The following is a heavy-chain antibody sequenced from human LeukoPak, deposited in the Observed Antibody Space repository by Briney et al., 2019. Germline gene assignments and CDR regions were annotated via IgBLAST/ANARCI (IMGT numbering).Heavy chain of an antibody. CDR1: GFTFSSYE. CDR2: ISSSGSTI. Sequence: PGGSLRLSCAASGFTFSSYEMNWVRQAPGKGLEWVSYISSSGSTIYYADSVKGRFTISRDNAKNSLYLQMNSLRAEDTAVYYCAREWELFAAFDYWGQGTLVTVSS. CDR3: AREWELFAAFDY. V-gene: IGHV3-48*03. J-gene: IGHJ4*02. D-gene: IGHD1-26*01.